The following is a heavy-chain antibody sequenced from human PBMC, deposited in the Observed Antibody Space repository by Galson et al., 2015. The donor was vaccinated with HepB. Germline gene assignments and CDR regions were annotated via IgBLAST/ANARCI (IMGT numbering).Heavy chain of an antibody. Sequence: SLRLSCAASGFTFSSYAMSWVRQAPGKGLEWVSTISGSGGSTSYADSVKGRFTISRDNSKNTLYLQMNSLRAEDTAVYYCAKECCYGGNLLRLYYFDFWGQGTLVTVSS. CDR1: GFTFSSYA. J-gene: IGHJ4*02. CDR2: ISGSGGST. V-gene: IGHV3-23*01. D-gene: IGHD4-23*01. CDR3: AKECCYGGNLLRLYYFDF.